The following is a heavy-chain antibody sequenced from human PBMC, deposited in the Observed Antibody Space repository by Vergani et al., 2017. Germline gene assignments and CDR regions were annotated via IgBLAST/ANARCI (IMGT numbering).Heavy chain of an antibody. J-gene: IGHJ4*02. CDR3: ARVPGDVLRYFDWLLSLDY. Sequence: QVQLVQSGAEVKKPGASVKVSCKASGYTFTSYAMHWVRQAPGXRLEWMGWINAGNGNTKYSQKFQGRVTITWDTSASTAYMELSSLRSEDTAVYYCARVPGDVLRYFDWLLSLDYWGQGTLVTVSS. CDR2: INAGNGNT. CDR1: GYTFTSYA. D-gene: IGHD3-9*01. V-gene: IGHV1-3*01.